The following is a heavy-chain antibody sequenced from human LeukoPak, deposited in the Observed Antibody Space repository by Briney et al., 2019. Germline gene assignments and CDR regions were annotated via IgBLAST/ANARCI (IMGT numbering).Heavy chain of an antibody. Sequence: SETPSLTCAVSGGSIRSSNWWGWVRQPPGKGLEWIGEIYHSGSTNYNPSLKSRVTISVAKSKNQFSLKLSSVTAADTAVYYCARGPRGEFMDYWGQGTLVTVSS. CDR3: ARGPRGEFMDY. D-gene: IGHD3-16*01. V-gene: IGHV4-4*02. J-gene: IGHJ4*02. CDR2: IYHSGST. CDR1: GGSIRSSNW.